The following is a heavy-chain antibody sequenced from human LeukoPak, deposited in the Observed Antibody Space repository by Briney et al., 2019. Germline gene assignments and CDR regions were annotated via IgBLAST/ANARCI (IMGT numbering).Heavy chain of an antibody. CDR2: ISYDGSNK. CDR1: GFTFSSYA. CDR3: ARDCGSSCPRGLDY. V-gene: IGHV3-30-3*01. D-gene: IGHD6-13*01. Sequence: GGSLRLSCAASGFTFSSYAMHWVRQAPGKGLEWVAVISYDGSNKYYADSVKGRFTISRDNSKNTLYLQMNSLRAEDTAVYYCARDCGSSCPRGLDYWGQGTLVTVSS. J-gene: IGHJ4*02.